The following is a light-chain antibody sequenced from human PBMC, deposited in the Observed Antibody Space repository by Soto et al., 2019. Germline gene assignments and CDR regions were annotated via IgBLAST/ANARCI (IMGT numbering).Light chain of an antibody. CDR1: SSDVGGYNY. CDR2: DVS. Sequence: QSALTQPASVSGSPGQSITISCTGTSSDVGGYNYVSLYQQHPGQAPKLMIYDVSNRPSGVSNRFSGSKSGNTASLTISGLQAEDEADYYCSSYTSSSTLLYVFGTGTKLTVL. J-gene: IGLJ1*01. V-gene: IGLV2-14*01. CDR3: SSYTSSSTLLYV.